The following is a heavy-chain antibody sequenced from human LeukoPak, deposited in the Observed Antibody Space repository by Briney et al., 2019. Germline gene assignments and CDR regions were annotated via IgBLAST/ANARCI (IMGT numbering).Heavy chain of an antibody. D-gene: IGHD4-17*01. CDR2: ISSSSSYI. CDR1: GFTFSSYS. J-gene: IGHJ4*02. CDR3: ARDDYGDFVFDY. V-gene: IGHV3-21*01. Sequence: GGSLRLSCAASGFTFSSYSMNWVRQAPGKGLEWVSSISSSSSYIYYADSVKGRFTISTDNAKNSLYLQMNSLRAEDTAVYYCARDDYGDFVFDYWGQGTLVTVSS.